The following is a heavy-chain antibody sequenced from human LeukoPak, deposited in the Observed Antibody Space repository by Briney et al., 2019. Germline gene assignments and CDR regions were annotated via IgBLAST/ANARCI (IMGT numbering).Heavy chain of an antibody. J-gene: IGHJ6*02. V-gene: IGHV3-7*01. CDR3: ARVYDSSGYYYYYYYGMDV. CDR2: IKQDGSEK. Sequence: GGSLRLSCAASGFTFSDYYMSWVRQAPGKGLEWVANIKQDGSEKYYVDSVKGRFTISRDNAKNSLYLQMNSLRAEDTAVYYCARVYDSSGYYYYYYYGMDVWGQGTTVTVSS. D-gene: IGHD3-22*01. CDR1: GFTFSDYY.